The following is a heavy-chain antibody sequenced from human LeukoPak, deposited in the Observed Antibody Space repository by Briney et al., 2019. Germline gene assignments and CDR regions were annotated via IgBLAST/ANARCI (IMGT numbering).Heavy chain of an antibody. J-gene: IGHJ6*02. CDR2: ISSSSSSI. Sequence: GGSLRPSCAASGFTFSSYSINWVRQAPGKGLEWVSYISSSSSSIYYADSVKGRFTISRDNAKNSLYLQMNSLRDEDTAVYYCARDAGLRDGYNYYYYGMDVWGQGTTVTVSS. V-gene: IGHV3-48*02. CDR3: ARDAGLRDGYNYYYYGMDV. CDR1: GFTFSSYS. D-gene: IGHD5-24*01.